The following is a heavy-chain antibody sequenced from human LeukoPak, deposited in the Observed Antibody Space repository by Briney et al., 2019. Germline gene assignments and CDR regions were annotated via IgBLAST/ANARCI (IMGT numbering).Heavy chain of an antibody. V-gene: IGHV3-23*01. CDR2: IGSVANT. CDR3: AGTSSAGSYLDV. CDR1: VFTYRTYD. Sequence: HPGASLRLSCAAYVFTYRTYDMSWVRRTPGKGLEWVSVIGSVANTYYADSVKGRFTISKDNSKNTVYLQMISLRVEDTAVYYCAGTSSAGSYLDVWGQGATVTVSS. D-gene: IGHD1-26*01. J-gene: IGHJ6*02.